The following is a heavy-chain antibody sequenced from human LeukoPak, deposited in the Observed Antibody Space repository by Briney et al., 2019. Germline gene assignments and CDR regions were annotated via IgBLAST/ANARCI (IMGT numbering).Heavy chain of an antibody. CDR2: INHSGST. D-gene: IGHD2-2*01. CDR1: GGSISNYY. Sequence: SETLSLTCTVSGGSISNYYWSWIRQPPGKGLEWIGEINHSGSTDYNPSLKSRVTISVDTSKNQFSLKLSSVTAADTAAYYCARGKGDIVVVPGRSPFYYYYYMDVWGKGTTVTVSS. CDR3: ARGKGDIVVVPGRSPFYYYYYMDV. J-gene: IGHJ6*03. V-gene: IGHV4-34*01.